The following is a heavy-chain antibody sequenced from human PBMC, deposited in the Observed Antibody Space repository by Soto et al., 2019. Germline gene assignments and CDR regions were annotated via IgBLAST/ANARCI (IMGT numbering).Heavy chain of an antibody. CDR1: GFTLKSYE. D-gene: IGHD2-21*01. Sequence: DEQLVESGGGLVQSGGSLRLSCEASGFTLKSYEVNWVRQAPGKGLEWISYITSSTRTTYYADSVKGRFTISRDNARKSVYLQMHSLRVEDTAIYYCARGNTSIQADLSHYNGLDVWGQGTTVTVSS. CDR3: ARGNTSIQADLSHYNGLDV. V-gene: IGHV3-48*03. CDR2: ITSSTRTT. J-gene: IGHJ6*02.